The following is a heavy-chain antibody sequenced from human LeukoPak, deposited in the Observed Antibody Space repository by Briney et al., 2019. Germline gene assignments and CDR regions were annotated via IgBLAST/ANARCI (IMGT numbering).Heavy chain of an antibody. CDR3: ARTGVVAATQFDY. Sequence: PGGSLRLSCAASGFTFSSYAMHWVRQAPGKGLEWVAVISYDGSNKYYADSVKGRFTISRDNSKNTLYLQMNSLRAEDTAVYYCARTGVVAATQFDYWGQGTLVTVSS. D-gene: IGHD2-15*01. CDR2: ISYDGSNK. CDR1: GFTFSSYA. V-gene: IGHV3-30-3*01. J-gene: IGHJ4*02.